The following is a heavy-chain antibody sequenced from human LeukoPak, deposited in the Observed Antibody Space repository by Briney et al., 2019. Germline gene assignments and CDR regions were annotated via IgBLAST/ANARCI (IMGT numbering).Heavy chain of an antibody. CDR3: ARNRDGYTLDY. V-gene: IGHV4-61*05. J-gene: IGHJ4*02. CDR2: IYTSGST. CDR1: GGSISSSTYY. D-gene: IGHD5-24*01. Sequence: KPSETLSLTCTVSGGSISSSTYYWDWIRQPPGKGLEWIGRIYTSGSTNYNPSLKSRVTMSVDTSKNQFSLKLSSMTAADTAVYYCARNRDGYTLDYWGQGILVTVSS.